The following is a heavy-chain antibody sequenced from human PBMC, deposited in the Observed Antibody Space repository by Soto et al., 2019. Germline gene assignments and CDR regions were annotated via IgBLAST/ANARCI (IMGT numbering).Heavy chain of an antibody. D-gene: IGHD3-10*01. Sequence: SETLSLTCAVYGGSFSGYYCSWIRQPPGKGLEWIGEVNHSGSTNYNPSLKSRVTISVDTSKNQFSLKLGSVTAADTAVYYCATMVRGVIRYFDYWGQGTLVTVSS. CDR2: VNHSGST. CDR1: GGSFSGYY. CDR3: ATMVRGVIRYFDY. V-gene: IGHV4-34*01. J-gene: IGHJ4*02.